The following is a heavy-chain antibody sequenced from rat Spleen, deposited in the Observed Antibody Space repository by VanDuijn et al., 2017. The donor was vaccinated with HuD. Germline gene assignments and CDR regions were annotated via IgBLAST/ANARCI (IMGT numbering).Heavy chain of an antibody. CDR2: ISSDGGNT. J-gene: IGHJ3*01. V-gene: IGHV5-29*01. Sequence: EVQLVESGGGLVQPGRSLKLSCAASGFTFSDYGMAWVRQAPTKGLEWVATISSDGGNTYYRDSVKGRFTISRDNAKNTLYLQMDSLRSEDTATYYCAKVHNIYYNWFAYWGQGTLVTVSS. CDR3: AKVHNIYYNWFAY. CDR1: GFTFSDYG. D-gene: IGHD1-10*01.